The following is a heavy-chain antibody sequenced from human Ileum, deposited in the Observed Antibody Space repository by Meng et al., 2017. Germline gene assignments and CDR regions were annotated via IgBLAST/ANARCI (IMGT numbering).Heavy chain of an antibody. J-gene: IGHJ3*02. CDR3: ARRWSRGSSFRAFDI. D-gene: IGHD2-2*01. Sequence: SQTLSLTCTVSGYSISSGYYWGWIRQPPGKGLEWIGSFYHSATAFYNPSLKSRVTISVDTSKNQFSLKVNSVTAADTAIYYCARRWSRGSSFRAFDIWGQGTKVTVSS. V-gene: IGHV4-38-2*02. CDR1: GYSISSGYY. CDR2: FYHSATA.